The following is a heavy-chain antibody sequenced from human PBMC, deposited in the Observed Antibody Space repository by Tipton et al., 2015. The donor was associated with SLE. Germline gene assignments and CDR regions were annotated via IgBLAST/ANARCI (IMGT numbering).Heavy chain of an antibody. CDR3: AGGRYFNYQVIVVQPSALYTERRFDH. J-gene: IGHJ4*02. CDR1: GGSFRSYY. V-gene: IGHV4-34*01. Sequence: TLSLTCDISGGSFRSYYWNWIRQPPGKGLEWIGEITYTGTTNYNPSLQSRVTISGDPSKTQFSLKLNSVTAADTAMYFCAGGRYFNYQVIVVQPSALYTERRFDHWGQGTLVTISS. CDR2: ITYTGTT. D-gene: IGHD2-2*01.